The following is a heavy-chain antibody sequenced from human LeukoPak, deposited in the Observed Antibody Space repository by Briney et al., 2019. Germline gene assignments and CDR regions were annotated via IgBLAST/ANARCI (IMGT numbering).Heavy chain of an antibody. CDR3: ARHHPVDY. CDR1: GGSISSSSYY. CDR2: IHYSGST. J-gene: IGHJ4*02. Sequence: SETLSLTCTVSGGSISSSSYYWGWIRQPPGKGLEWIGSIHYSGSTYYNPSLKSRVTISVDTSKNQFSLKLSSVTAADTAVYYCARHHPVDYWGQGTLVTVSS. V-gene: IGHV4-39*01.